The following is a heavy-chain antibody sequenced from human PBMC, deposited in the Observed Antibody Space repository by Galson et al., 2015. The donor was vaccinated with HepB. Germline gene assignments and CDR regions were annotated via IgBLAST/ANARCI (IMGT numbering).Heavy chain of an antibody. CDR3: ARDVPAAAGTDVDYFDY. V-gene: IGHV3-7*05. CDR1: GFTFSSYW. D-gene: IGHD6-13*01. J-gene: IGHJ4*02. Sequence: SLRLSCAASGFTFSSYWMSWVRQAPGKGLEWVANIKQDESEKYYVDSVKGRFTISRDNAKNSLYLQMNSLRAEDTAVYYCARDVPAAAGTDVDYFDYWGQGTLVTVSS. CDR2: IKQDESEK.